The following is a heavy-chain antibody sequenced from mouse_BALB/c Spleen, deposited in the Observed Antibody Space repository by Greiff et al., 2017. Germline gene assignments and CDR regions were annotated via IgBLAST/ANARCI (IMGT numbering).Heavy chain of an antibody. V-gene: IGHV5-6*01. D-gene: IGHD2-14*01. CDR2: ISSGGSYT. CDR3: ARGYYRYDVAY. Sequence: EVQVVESGGDLVKPGGSLKLSCAASGFTFSSYGMSWVRQTPDKRLEWVATISSGGSYTYYPDSVKGRFTISRDNAKNTLYLQMSSLKSEDTAMYYCARGYYRYDVAYWGQGTLVTVSA. J-gene: IGHJ3*01. CDR1: GFTFSSYG.